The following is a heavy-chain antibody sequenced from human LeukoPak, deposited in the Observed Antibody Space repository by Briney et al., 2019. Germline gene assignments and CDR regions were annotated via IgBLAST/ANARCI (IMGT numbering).Heavy chain of an antibody. CDR2: ITPGDSDI. D-gene: IGHD2-2*01. CDR1: GYSFTNYW. CDR3: ARHRVVSTSEYFDL. Sequence: GESLKISCKASGYSFTNYWIAWVRQMPGKGLEWMGIITPGDSDIRYSPSFQGQVSMSADKSINTAYLQWSSLRSSDTAMYYCARHRVVSTSEYFDLWGRGTLVTVSS. V-gene: IGHV5-51*01. J-gene: IGHJ2*01.